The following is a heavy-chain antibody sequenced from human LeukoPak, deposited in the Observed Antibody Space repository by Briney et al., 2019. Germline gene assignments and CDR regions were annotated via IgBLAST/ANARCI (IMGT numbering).Heavy chain of an antibody. D-gene: IGHD1-1*01. J-gene: IGHJ4*02. CDR2: ISSSSSYI. V-gene: IGHV3-21*01. CDR1: GFTFRSYS. Sequence: GGSLRLSCAVSGFTFRSYSMNWVRQAPGKGLEWVSSISSSSSYIYYADSVKGRFTISRDNAKNSLYLQMNSLRAEDTAVYYCARAYKGTSYFDYWGQGTLVTVSS. CDR3: ARAYKGTSYFDY.